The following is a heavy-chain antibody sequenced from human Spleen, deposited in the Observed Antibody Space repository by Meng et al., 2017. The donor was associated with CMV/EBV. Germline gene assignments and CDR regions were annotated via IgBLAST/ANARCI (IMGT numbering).Heavy chain of an antibody. D-gene: IGHD2/OR15-2a*01. CDR2: ISHDGSKR. V-gene: IGHV3-30*03. CDR1: GFTVSNKY. Sequence: GESLKISCAASGFTVSNKYMTWVRQGPGKGLEWVALISHDGSKRFYADSVKGRFTISRDNSKNTVDLQMDSLTTEDAAIYYCARASNTSFDPWGQGTLVTVSS. J-gene: IGHJ5*02. CDR3: ARASNTSFDP.